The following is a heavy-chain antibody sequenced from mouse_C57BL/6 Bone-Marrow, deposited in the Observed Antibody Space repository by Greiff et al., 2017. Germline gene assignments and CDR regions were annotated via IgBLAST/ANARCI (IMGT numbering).Heavy chain of an antibody. V-gene: IGHV14-4*01. CDR1: GFNIKDDY. J-gene: IGHJ1*01. Sequence: DVKLVESGAELVRPGASVKLSCTASGFNIKDDYMHWVKQRPEQGLEWIGWIDPENGDTEYASKFQGKATITADTSSNTAYLQLSSLTSEDTAVYYCTNIATVVGTGWYFDVWGAGTTVTVSS. CDR3: TNIATVVGTGWYFDV. CDR2: IDPENGDT. D-gene: IGHD1-1*01.